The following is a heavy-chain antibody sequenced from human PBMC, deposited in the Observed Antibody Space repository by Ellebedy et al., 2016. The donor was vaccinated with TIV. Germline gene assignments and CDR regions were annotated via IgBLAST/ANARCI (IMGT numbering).Heavy chain of an antibody. V-gene: IGHV3-23*01. Sequence: GGSLRLSXAASGFIFGSYGMRWVRQPPGKGLEWVSSISDSGGNTYYADSVRGRFTFSRDNSKNTLYLQMNSLRAEDTAVYYCAKGWLGAGAGTDFDYWGRGTLVTVSS. CDR3: AKGWLGAGAGTDFDY. CDR2: ISDSGGNT. CDR1: GFIFGSYG. D-gene: IGHD6-13*01. J-gene: IGHJ4*02.